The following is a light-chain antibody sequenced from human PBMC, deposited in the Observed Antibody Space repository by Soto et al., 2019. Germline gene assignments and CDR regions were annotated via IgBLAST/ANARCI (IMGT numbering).Light chain of an antibody. V-gene: IGLV2-8*01. CDR1: SSDVGGYNY. CDR3: SSFAGSNNLV. CDR2: EVN. Sequence: QSALTQPPSASGSPGQSVTISCTGTSSDVGGYNYVSWYQQHPGKAPKLMISEVNKRPSGVPDRFSGSKSGNTASLTVSGLQAEDEDDYYCSSFAGSNNLVFGGGTKLTVL. J-gene: IGLJ2*01.